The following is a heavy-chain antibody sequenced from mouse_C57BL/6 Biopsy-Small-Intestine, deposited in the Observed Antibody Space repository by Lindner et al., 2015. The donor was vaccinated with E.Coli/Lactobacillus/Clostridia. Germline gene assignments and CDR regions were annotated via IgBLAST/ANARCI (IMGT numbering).Heavy chain of an antibody. V-gene: IGHV1-55*01. J-gene: IGHJ4*01. CDR1: GYTFTSYG. D-gene: IGHD1-1*01. Sequence: SVKVSCKASGYTFTSYGITWVRQAPGQGLEWMGWISAYNGNTNYAQKLQGRLTMTTDTPTSTAYMELRSLRSDDTAVYYCVRDYYDSSGYFFGYYLEDWGQGTLVTVSS. CDR2: ISAYNGNT. CDR3: VRDYYDSSGYFFGYYLED.